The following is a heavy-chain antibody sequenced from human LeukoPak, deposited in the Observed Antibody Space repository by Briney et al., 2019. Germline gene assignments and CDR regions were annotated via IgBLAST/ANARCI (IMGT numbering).Heavy chain of an antibody. J-gene: IGHJ4*02. CDR1: GGSIRSSYYY. D-gene: IGHD4-11*01. V-gene: IGHV4-61*03. CDR3: ARGARTQPYNFDY. CDR2: VYYSGST. Sequence: EASETLSLTCTVSGGSIRSSYYYWGWIRQPPGKGLEWIGCVYYSGSTNYNPSLKSRVTISVDTSKNHFSLKLTSVTAADTAVYYCARGARTQPYNFDYWGQGTLVTVSS.